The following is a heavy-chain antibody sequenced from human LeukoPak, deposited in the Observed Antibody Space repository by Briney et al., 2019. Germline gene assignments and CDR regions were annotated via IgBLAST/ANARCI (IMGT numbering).Heavy chain of an antibody. J-gene: IGHJ3*02. CDR3: ARGAYYYASSGFFTFHI. D-gene: IGHD3-22*01. Sequence: SETLSLTCSVSGGAISRYYWSWIRQPPGKGLEWIGYIYYSGSTNYNPSLKSRVTISADTSKNQFSLKLSSVTAADTATYYCARGAYYYASSGFFTFHIWGQGTMVTVSS. V-gene: IGHV4-59*12. CDR2: IYYSGST. CDR1: GGAISRYY.